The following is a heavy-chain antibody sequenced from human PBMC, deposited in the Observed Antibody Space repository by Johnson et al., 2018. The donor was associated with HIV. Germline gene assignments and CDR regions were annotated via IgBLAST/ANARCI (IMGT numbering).Heavy chain of an antibody. Sequence: EVQLVESGGGVVQPGRSLRLSCSASDFTFSNNAIHWVRPAPGKGLEWVANIKQDGNEKYSVDSVKGRSTISRDNAKNSLYLQMNSLRVEDTAVYYCARVSLAYSYGYDALDFWGQGTMVTVSS. D-gene: IGHD5-18*01. V-gene: IGHV3-7*01. CDR2: IKQDGNEK. CDR1: DFTFSNNA. J-gene: IGHJ3*01. CDR3: ARVSLAYSYGYDALDF.